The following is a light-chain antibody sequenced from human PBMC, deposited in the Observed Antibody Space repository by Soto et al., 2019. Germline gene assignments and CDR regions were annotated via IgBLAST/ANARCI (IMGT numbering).Light chain of an antibody. CDR3: RQYGSSPSYT. J-gene: IGKJ2*01. V-gene: IGKV3-20*01. CDR2: GAS. CDR1: QSVSSSSY. Sequence: EIVLTQSPGTLSLSPGERATLSCRASQSVSSSSYLAWYQQKPGQAPRLLIYGASSRATGIPDRFSGSGSATDLTLTISRLEPEYFAVYYCRQYGSSPSYTFGQGTKLEIK.